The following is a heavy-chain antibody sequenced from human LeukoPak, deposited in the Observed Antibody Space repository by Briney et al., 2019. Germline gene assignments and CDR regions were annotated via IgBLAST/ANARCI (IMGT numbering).Heavy chain of an antibody. J-gene: IGHJ4*02. CDR2: ISYDGSNK. D-gene: IGHD3-10*01. Sequence: GGSLRLSCAASGFTFSSYAMHWVRQAPGKGLEWVAVISYDGSNKYYADSVKGRFTISRDNSKNTLYLQMNSLRAEDTAVYYCARDRHYYGSGTFDYWGQGTLVTVSS. CDR1: GFTFSSYA. V-gene: IGHV3-30*04. CDR3: ARDRHYYGSGTFDY.